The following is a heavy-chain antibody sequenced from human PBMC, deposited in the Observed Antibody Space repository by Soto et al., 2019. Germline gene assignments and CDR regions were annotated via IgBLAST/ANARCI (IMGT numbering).Heavy chain of an antibody. CDR3: ARDWVPEVPSQYYFDY. Sequence: GGSLRLSCAASGFTFSSYAMHWVRQAPGKGLEWVAVISYDGSNKYYADSVKGRFTISRDNSKNTLYLQMNSLRAEDTAVYYCARDWVPEVPSQYYFDYWGQGTLVTVSS. D-gene: IGHD2-2*01. CDR1: GFTFSSYA. CDR2: ISYDGSNK. J-gene: IGHJ4*02. V-gene: IGHV3-30-3*01.